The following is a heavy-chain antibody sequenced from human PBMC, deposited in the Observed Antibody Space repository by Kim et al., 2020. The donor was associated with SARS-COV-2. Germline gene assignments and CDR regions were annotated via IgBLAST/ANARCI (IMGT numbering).Heavy chain of an antibody. J-gene: IGHJ6*02. CDR2: IYYSGST. V-gene: IGHV4-30-4*01. D-gene: IGHD2-15*01. CDR1: GGSISSGDYY. CDR3: ARGGVEVGPPRGWQLLSTPSHKYGMDV. Sequence: SETLSLTCTVSGGSISSGDYYWSWIRQPPGKGLEWIGYIYYSGSTYYNPSLKSRVTISVDTSKNQFSLKLSSVTAADTAVYYCARGGVEVGPPRGWQLLSTPSHKYGMDVWGQGTTVTVSS.